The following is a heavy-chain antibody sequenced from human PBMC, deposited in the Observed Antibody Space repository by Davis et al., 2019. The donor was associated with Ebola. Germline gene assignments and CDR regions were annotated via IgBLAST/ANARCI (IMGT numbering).Heavy chain of an antibody. Sequence: PGGSLRLSCAASGITFSNAWMSWVRQAPGKGLEWVGRMKGKTDGWTTHYAAPAKGRFTISRDDSENTVFLQMNSLRIEDTAVYYCATGTAVPAVHAFNIWGQGTMVTVSS. J-gene: IGHJ3*02. CDR2: MKGKTDGWTT. V-gene: IGHV3-15*01. D-gene: IGHD6-19*01. CDR3: ATGTAVPAVHAFNI. CDR1: GITFSNAW.